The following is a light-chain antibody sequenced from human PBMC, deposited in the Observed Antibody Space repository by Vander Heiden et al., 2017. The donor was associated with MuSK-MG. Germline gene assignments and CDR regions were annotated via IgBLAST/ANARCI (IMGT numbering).Light chain of an antibody. V-gene: IGLV3-1*01. CDR3: QAWDSSTNVV. CDR2: QDS. J-gene: IGLJ2*01. CDR1: KVGDKY. Sequence: SSGLTQPPSVSVSPGQTASITCSGDKVGDKYACWYQQKPGQSPVLVIYQDSKRPSGIPERFSGSNSGNTATLTISGTQAMDEADYYCQAWDSSTNVVFGGGTKLTVL.